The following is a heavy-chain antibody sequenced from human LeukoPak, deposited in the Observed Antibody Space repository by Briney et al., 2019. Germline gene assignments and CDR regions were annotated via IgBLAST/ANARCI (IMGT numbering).Heavy chain of an antibody. Sequence: EASVKVSCKGSGYTFGTYTMHWVRQAPGQRPEWMGWINAGNGNTEYSHKFQGRLTITRDPSASIAYMELSSLRSEDTAVYFCARDRFRSTFWDYWGQGTLVTVSS. J-gene: IGHJ4*02. D-gene: IGHD1-26*01. CDR1: GYTFGTYT. CDR2: INAGNGNT. V-gene: IGHV1-3*01. CDR3: ARDRFRSTFWDY.